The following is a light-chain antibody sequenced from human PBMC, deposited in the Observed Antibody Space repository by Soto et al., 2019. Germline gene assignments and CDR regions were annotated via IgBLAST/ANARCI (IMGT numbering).Light chain of an antibody. CDR3: QEGHNHPLN. V-gene: IGKV1-39*01. Sequence: DIQVTQSPSSLFASVGDRATITCRTNQTINTYLNWYQQQPGKAPKLMIFAASTLHSGVQSRYSGSGSGTDFTFTINSLQQEEFESHYWQEGHNHPLNFGPVT. J-gene: IGKJ2*01. CDR2: AAS. CDR1: QTINTY.